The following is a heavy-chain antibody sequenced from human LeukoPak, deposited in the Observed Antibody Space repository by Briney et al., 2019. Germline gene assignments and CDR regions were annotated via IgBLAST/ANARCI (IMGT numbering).Heavy chain of an antibody. V-gene: IGHV3-11*04. Sequence: PGGSLRLSCAASGFTFSNYYMSWIRQAPGKGLEWVSYISSSGSTIYYADSVKGRFTISRDNAKNSLYLQMNSLRAEDTAVYYCARVRVGGVGIMVYADYFDYWGQGTLVTVSS. CDR1: GFTFSNYY. CDR2: ISSSGSTI. D-gene: IGHD2-8*01. J-gene: IGHJ4*02. CDR3: ARVRVGGVGIMVYADYFDY.